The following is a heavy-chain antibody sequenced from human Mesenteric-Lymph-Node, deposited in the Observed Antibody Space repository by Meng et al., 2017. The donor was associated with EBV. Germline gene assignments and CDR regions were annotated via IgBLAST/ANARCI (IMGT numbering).Heavy chain of an antibody. D-gene: IGHD3-3*01. CDR3: ARGRLYDFWSGQYSFDY. J-gene: IGHJ4*02. Sequence: QVQLQQWGAGLLKPSEXLSLTCAAYGGSFSGYYWSWIRQPPGKGLEWIGEINHSGSTNYNPSLKSRVTISVDTSKNQFSLKLSSVTAADTAVYYCARGRLYDFWSGQYSFDYWGQGTLVTVSS. CDR1: GGSFSGYY. CDR2: INHSGST. V-gene: IGHV4-34*01.